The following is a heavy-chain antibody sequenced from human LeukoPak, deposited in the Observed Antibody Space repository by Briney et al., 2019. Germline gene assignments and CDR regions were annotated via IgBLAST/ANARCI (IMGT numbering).Heavy chain of an antibody. CDR2: IKQDGSEK. CDR1: GFTFSSYW. CDR3: ARAPGEGWSDP. D-gene: IGHD4-17*01. V-gene: IGHV3-7*01. J-gene: IGHJ5*02. Sequence: PGGSLRLSCAASGFTFSSYWMSWVRQAPGKGLEWVASIKQDGSEKYYVDSVKGRFTISRDNAKNSLYLQMNSLRAEDTALYYCARAPGEGWSDPWGQGTLVTVSS.